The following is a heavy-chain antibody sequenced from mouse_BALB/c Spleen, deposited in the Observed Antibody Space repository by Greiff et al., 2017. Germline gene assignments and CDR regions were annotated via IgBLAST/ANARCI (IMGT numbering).Heavy chain of an antibody. J-gene: IGHJ2*01. D-gene: IGHD2-14*01. CDR3: ARAEEVRRGYSFDY. Sequence: VQLQQSGPELVKPGASVKMSCKASGYTFTSYVMHWVKQKPGQGLEWIGFINPYNDGTKYNEKFKGKATLTSDKSSSTAYMELSSLTSEDSAVYDCARAEEVRRGYSFDYGGQGTTVTVSS. CDR2: INPYNDGT. CDR1: GYTFTSYV. V-gene: IGHV1-14*01.